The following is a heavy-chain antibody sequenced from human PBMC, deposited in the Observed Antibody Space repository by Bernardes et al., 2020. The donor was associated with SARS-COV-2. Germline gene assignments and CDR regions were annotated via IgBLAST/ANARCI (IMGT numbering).Heavy chain of an antibody. CDR2: ISWNSGSR. V-gene: IGHV3-9*01. J-gene: IGHJ6*02. D-gene: IGHD2-8*02. CDR1: GFIFDDYA. Sequence: GGSLRLSCAASGFIFDDYAMHWVRQVPGKGLEWVSSISWNSGSRGYADSVKGRFTISRDNAENSLYLQMNSLRAEDTALYYCVKDKSTDYDYGMDVWGQGTTVTVSS. CDR3: VKDKSTDYDYGMDV.